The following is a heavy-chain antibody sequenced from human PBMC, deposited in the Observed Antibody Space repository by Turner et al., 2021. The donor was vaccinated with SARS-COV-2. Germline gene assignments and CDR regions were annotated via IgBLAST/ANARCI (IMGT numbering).Heavy chain of an antibody. D-gene: IGHD3-10*01. J-gene: IGHJ4*02. CDR1: GSILSHDA. Sequence: EVQLLDSGGGLVQPGGSLKLSCAASGSILSHDAMSRVRLAPGEGLEWVSAISPSGGTTYYAGSVKGRFTISRDKSKNTVYLEMNSLKGEDTAVYYCAKDPGLGTGISKDYWGQGTLVIVSS. CDR3: AKDPGLGTGISKDY. V-gene: IGHV3-23*01. CDR2: ISPSGGTT.